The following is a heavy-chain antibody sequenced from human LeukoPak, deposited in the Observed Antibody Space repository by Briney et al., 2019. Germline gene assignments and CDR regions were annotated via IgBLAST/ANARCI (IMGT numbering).Heavy chain of an antibody. CDR1: GFTFSSYA. V-gene: IGHV3-21*01. CDR2: ISSSSTYI. J-gene: IGHJ4*02. Sequence: GGSLRLSCAASGFTFSSYATDWVRQAPGKWLEWVSSISSSSTYIYYADSMKGRFTISRDNAKKSLFLQMNSLRAEDTAVYYCARVDDFGYSYGSAYWGQGTLVTVSS. CDR3: ARVDDFGYSYGSAY. D-gene: IGHD5-18*01.